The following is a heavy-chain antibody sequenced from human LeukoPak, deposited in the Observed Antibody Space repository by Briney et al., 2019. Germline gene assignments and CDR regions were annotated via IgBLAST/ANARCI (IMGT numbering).Heavy chain of an antibody. D-gene: IGHD3-22*01. Sequence: GGSLRLSCAASGFTFSSYAMHWVRQAPGKGLEWVAVISYDGSNKYYADSVKGRFTISRDNSKNTLYLQMNSLRAEDTAVYYCATNNPPGSGYYYFNAFDIWGQGTMVTVSS. J-gene: IGHJ3*02. CDR3: ATNNPPGSGYYYFNAFDI. V-gene: IGHV3-30*04. CDR1: GFTFSSYA. CDR2: ISYDGSNK.